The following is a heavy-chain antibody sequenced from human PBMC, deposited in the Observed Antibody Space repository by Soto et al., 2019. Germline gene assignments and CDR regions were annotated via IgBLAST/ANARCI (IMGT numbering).Heavy chain of an antibody. CDR1: GASIRSYY. CDR3: TRGDSSSWRPHFDY. Sequence: QVQLQESGPGLVRPSETLSLTCTVSGASIRSYYWSWIRQPPGKGLEWIGFIHHSGSTNYNPSLKSRLTMSVDTSKNQFSLKLSSVTAADTAVHYCTRGDSSSWRPHFDYWGQGTLVTVSS. D-gene: IGHD6-13*01. J-gene: IGHJ4*02. V-gene: IGHV4-59*01. CDR2: IHHSGST.